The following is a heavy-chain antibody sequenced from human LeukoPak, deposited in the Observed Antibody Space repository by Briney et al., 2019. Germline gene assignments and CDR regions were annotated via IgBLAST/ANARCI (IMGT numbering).Heavy chain of an antibody. CDR3: ASRDIAVAYYFDY. CDR1: VFSFSYYS. CDR2: ISDDSSPI. Sequence: GGSLRLSCAASVFSFSYYSMNWVRQAPGKGLEWVSYISDDSSPIYYADSVKGRFTISRDNAKNSLYLQMNSLRAEDTAVYYCASRDIAVAYYFDYWGQGTLVTVSS. V-gene: IGHV3-48*01. J-gene: IGHJ4*02. D-gene: IGHD6-19*01.